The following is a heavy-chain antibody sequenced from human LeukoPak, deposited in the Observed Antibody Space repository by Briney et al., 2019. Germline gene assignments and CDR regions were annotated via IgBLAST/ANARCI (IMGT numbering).Heavy chain of an antibody. J-gene: IGHJ4*02. D-gene: IGHD5-12*01. Sequence: ASVKVSCKASGYSFTRYGISWVRQAPGQGLEWMGWISTQYGNTNYAPKLQGRVTMTTDTSTSTAYMELRSLRSDDTAVFYCAREQMGDYDYAFDYWGQGTLVTVSS. CDR3: AREQMGDYDYAFDY. V-gene: IGHV1-18*01. CDR2: ISTQYGNT. CDR1: GYSFTRYG.